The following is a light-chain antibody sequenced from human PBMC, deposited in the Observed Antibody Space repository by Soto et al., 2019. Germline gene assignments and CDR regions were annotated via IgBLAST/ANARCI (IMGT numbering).Light chain of an antibody. CDR3: QQANSFPWT. CDR2: DAS. V-gene: IGKV3D-20*02. Sequence: ELVLTQCPGTLSLSPGERATLSLRASQSVSSSYLAWYQQKPGQTPRLLIYDASTRATDIPARFSGSGSGTEFTLTITSLQSEDFATYYCQQANSFPWTFGQGTKVDIK. J-gene: IGKJ1*01. CDR1: QSVSSSY.